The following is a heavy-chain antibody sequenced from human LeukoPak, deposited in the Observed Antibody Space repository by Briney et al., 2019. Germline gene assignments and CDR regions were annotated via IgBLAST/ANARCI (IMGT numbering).Heavy chain of an antibody. Sequence: SETLSLTCTVSGGSISSSSYYWGWIRQPPGKGLEWIGSIYYSGSTYYNPSLKSRVTISVDTSKNQFSLKLSSVTAADTAVYYCARKGGYFDYWGQGTLVTVYS. J-gene: IGHJ4*02. CDR2: IYYSGST. V-gene: IGHV4-39*07. CDR1: GGSISSSSYY. CDR3: ARKGGYFDY.